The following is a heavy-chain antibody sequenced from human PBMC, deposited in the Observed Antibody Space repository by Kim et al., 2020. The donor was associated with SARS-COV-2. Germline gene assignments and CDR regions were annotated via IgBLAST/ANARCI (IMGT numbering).Heavy chain of an antibody. CDR1: GFTFSSYG. J-gene: IGHJ3*02. CDR3: AKDNQHAFDI. V-gene: IGHV3-30*18. CDR2: ISYDGSNK. Sequence: GGSLRLSCAASGFTFSSYGMHWVRQAPGKGLEWVAVISYDGSNKYYADSVKGRFTISRDNSKNTLYLQMNSLRAEDTAVYYCAKDNQHAFDIWGQGTMVTVSS.